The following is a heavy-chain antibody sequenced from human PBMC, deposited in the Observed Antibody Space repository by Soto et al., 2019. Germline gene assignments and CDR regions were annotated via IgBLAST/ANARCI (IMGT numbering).Heavy chain of an antibody. CDR3: ARDAPRGYDSSGPQPAYYYGMDV. V-gene: IGHV4-31*03. Sequence: SETLSLTCTVSGGSISSGGYYWSWIRQHLGKGLEWIGYIYYSGSTYYNPSLKSRVTISVDTSKNQFSLKLSSVTAADTAVYYCARDAPRGYDSSGPQPAYYYGMDVWGQGTTVTVSS. CDR2: IYYSGST. CDR1: GGSISSGGYY. J-gene: IGHJ6*02. D-gene: IGHD3-22*01.